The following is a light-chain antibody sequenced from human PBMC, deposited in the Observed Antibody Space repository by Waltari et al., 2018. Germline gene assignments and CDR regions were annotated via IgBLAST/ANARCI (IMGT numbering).Light chain of an antibody. J-gene: IGKJ1*01. V-gene: IGKV3-20*01. CDR2: DAS. CDR3: QHYVSLPVT. CDR1: QSFTRY. Sequence: EIVLTQSPGTLSLSRGERATLSCRASQSFTRYLAWYQHRPGQAPRLLIYDASTRAAGVADRFSGSGSGTDFSLTISRLEPEDFAVYYCQHYVSLPVTFGQGTRVEIK.